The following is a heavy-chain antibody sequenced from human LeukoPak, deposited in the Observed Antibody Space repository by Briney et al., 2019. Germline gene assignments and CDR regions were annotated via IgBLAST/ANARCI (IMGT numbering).Heavy chain of an antibody. CDR3: ILVYDSSGYPEAPYGMDV. J-gene: IGHJ6*02. CDR1: GFTFGDYA. CDR2: IRSKAYGGTT. D-gene: IGHD3-22*01. V-gene: IGHV3-49*03. Sequence: GGSLRLSCTASGFTFGDYAMSWFRQAPGKGLEWVGFIRSKAYGGTTEYAASVKGRFTISRDDSKSIAYLQMNSLKTEDTAVYYCILVYDSSGYPEAPYGMDVWGQGTTVTVSS.